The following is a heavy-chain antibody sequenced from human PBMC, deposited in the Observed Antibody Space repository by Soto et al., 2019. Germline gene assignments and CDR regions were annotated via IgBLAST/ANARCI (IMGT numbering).Heavy chain of an antibody. D-gene: IGHD6-19*01. J-gene: IGHJ3*02. CDR3: ARGWYRGGETVAFDI. CDR1: GGSFSGYY. V-gene: IGHV4-34*01. CDR2: INHSGST. Sequence: SETLSLTCAVYGGSFSGYYWSWIRQPPGKGLEWIGEINHSGSTNYNPSLKSRVTISVDTSKNQFSLKLSSVTAADTAVYYCARGWYRGGETVAFDIWGRGTMVTFSS.